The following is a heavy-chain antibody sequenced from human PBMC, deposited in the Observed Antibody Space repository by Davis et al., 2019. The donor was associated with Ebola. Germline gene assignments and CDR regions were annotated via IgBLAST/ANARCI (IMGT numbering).Heavy chain of an antibody. Sequence: HSQTLSLTCAISGDSVSSGGWNWIRQSPSRGPEWLGRTYYYRSKWYIDYAQSVRGRIIINPDTSKNQLSLQVNSVTPEDTAVYYCARGWLRSKFDYWGQGTLVIVSS. CDR2: TYYYRSKWYI. D-gene: IGHD5-12*01. J-gene: IGHJ4*02. V-gene: IGHV6-1*01. CDR3: ARGWLRSKFDY. CDR1: GDSVSSGG.